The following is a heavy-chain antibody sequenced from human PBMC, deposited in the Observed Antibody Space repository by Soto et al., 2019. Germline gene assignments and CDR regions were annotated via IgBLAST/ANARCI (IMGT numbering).Heavy chain of an antibody. Sequence: WETLSLTCTVSGGSISSSSYYWGWIRQPPGKGLEWIGSIYYSGSTYYNPSLKSRVTISVDTSKNQFSLKLSSVTAADTAVYYCERGRAVTDYWGQGTLVTVSS. CDR1: GGSISSSSYY. CDR2: IYYSGST. J-gene: IGHJ4*02. D-gene: IGHD6-19*01. V-gene: IGHV4-39*01. CDR3: ERGRAVTDY.